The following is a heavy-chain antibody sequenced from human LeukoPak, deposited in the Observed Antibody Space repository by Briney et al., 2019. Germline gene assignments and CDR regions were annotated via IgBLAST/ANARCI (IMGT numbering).Heavy chain of an antibody. D-gene: IGHD3-3*01. CDR3: ARRFWSGWSAFDI. Sequence: PGGSLRLSCAASGFTFNDYYMNWVRQAPGKGLEWLSSISSSGDSIYYAESVKGRFTVSRDSAKKSLDLQMNSLRAEDTAVYYCARRFWSGWSAFDIWGQGTMVTVSS. CDR1: GFTFNDYY. J-gene: IGHJ3*02. V-gene: IGHV3-11*04. CDR2: ISSSGDSI.